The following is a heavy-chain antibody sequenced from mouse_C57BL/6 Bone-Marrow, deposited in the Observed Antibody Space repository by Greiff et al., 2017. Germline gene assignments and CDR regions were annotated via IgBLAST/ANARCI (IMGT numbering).Heavy chain of an antibody. CDR1: GYTFTNYW. J-gene: IGHJ2*01. CDR2: IYPGGGYT. Sequence: VQLQESGAELVRPGTSVKMSCKASGYTFTNYWIGWAKQRPGHGLEWIGDIYPGGGYTNYNEKFKGKATLTADKSSSTAYMQFSSLTSEDSAIYYCARGGYFDYWGQGTTLTVSS. V-gene: IGHV1-63*01. CDR3: ARGGYFDY.